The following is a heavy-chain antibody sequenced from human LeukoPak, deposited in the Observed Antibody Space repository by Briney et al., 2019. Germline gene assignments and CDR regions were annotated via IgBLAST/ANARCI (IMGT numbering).Heavy chain of an antibody. CDR1: VFPFSTYT. Sequence: PGGSLRLSCAASVFPFSTYTMNWVREAPGKGVEWVSSISSSSSYIYYADSMKGRFTISRDNAKNSLYLQMNNLRAEDTAVYYCARDRRYFDTGGLGGPDYWGQGTLVTVSS. D-gene: IGHD2-8*02. V-gene: IGHV3-21*01. J-gene: IGHJ4*02. CDR3: ARDRRYFDTGGLGGPDY. CDR2: ISSSSSYI.